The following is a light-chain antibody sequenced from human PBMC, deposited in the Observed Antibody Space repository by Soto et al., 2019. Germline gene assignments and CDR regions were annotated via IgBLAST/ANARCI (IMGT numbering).Light chain of an antibody. J-gene: IGLJ2*01. CDR1: SSDVGGYNY. CDR2: EVS. Sequence: QSALTQPASVSGSPGQSLTISCTGTSSDVGGYNYVSWYQQHPGKAPKVVIYEVSNRPSWISNRFSGSKSGNTASLTISGLQAEDEGDYYCSSYTSTSTLVFGGGTKVTV. CDR3: SSYTSTSTLV. V-gene: IGLV2-14*01.